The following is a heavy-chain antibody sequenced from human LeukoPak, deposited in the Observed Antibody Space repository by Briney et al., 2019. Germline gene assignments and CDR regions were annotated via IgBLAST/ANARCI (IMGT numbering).Heavy chain of an antibody. J-gene: IGHJ4*02. CDR1: GGSISSSSF. V-gene: IGHV4-39*01. CDR2: IFYSGST. Sequence: SETLSLTCTVSGGSISSSSFWGWIRRPPGKGLEWIGHIFYSGSTYYNPSLKSRVTLSVDTSDNQFSLRLTSVSAADTAIYYCARRGITYGTSYFDSWGQGILVTVSP. D-gene: IGHD3-10*01. CDR3: ARRGITYGTSYFDS.